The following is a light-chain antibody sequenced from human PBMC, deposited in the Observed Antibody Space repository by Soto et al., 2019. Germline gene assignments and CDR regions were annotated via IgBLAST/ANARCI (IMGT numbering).Light chain of an antibody. CDR1: QSVSTN. CDR2: GAY. V-gene: IGKV3-15*01. J-gene: IGKJ5*01. CDR3: QQYNSWPPIT. Sequence: VITQSPATLSVSPGVRATLSCMASQSVSTNLAWYPQIPGQAPRLIISGAYTRATGIPARFSGSGSGTEFTLTISRLEPEDFVVYYCQQYNSWPPITFGQGTRLEI.